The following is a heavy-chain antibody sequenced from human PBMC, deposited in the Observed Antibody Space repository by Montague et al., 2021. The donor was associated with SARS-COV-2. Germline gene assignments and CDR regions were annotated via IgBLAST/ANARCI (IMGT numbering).Heavy chain of an antibody. CDR1: GFTFSGYG. CDR2: FDHDGDST. J-gene: IGHJ4*02. V-gene: IGHV3-23*01. D-gene: IGHD5-24*01. CDR3: AKIVFQGGSNVFDN. Sequence: SLRLSCAASGFTFSGYGMSWVRQAPGKGLEWVSGFDHDGDSTYYTNSVKGRFTIPRDIYKNTLYLQMNSLTAEDTAVYYCAKIVFQGGSNVFDNWGQGTLVTVSS.